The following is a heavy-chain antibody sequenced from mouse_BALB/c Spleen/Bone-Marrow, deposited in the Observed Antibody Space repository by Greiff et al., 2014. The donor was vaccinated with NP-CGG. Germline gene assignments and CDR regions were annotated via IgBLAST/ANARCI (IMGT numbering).Heavy chain of an antibody. CDR3: ARRYGSSFDY. V-gene: IGHV14-1*02. Sequence: VQLQQSGAELVRPGALVKLSCKASGFNIKDYYMHWVIQRPEQGLEWVGWIDPENGNTIYDPKFQGKASITADTSSNTAYLQLSSLTSEDTAVYYCARRYGSSFDYWGQGTTLTVSS. CDR1: GFNIKDYY. CDR2: IDPENGNT. J-gene: IGHJ2*01. D-gene: IGHD1-1*01.